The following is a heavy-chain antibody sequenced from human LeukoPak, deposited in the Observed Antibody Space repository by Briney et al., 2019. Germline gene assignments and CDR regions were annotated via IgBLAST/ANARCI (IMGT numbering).Heavy chain of an antibody. V-gene: IGHV3-23*01. CDR2: ISSSGNT. Sequence: GGSLRLSCAASGFTFSRSAMTWVRQTPGKGLDWVSSISSSGNTYYADSVKGRVTISRDNSKNMLYLQMNSLRAEDTAVYYCVKGRISEDGLDFWGQGTLVTVSS. D-gene: IGHD6-13*01. J-gene: IGHJ4*02. CDR1: GFTFSRSA. CDR3: VKGRISEDGLDF.